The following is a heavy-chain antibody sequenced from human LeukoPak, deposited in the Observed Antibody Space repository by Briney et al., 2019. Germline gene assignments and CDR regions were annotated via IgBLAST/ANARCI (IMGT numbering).Heavy chain of an antibody. CDR2: INHSGST. CDR1: GGSFSGYY. V-gene: IGHV4-34*01. CDR3: ARGGYRGSSWYSTFNY. J-gene: IGHJ4*02. Sequence: SETLSLTCAVYGGSFSGYYWSWIRQPPGKGLEWIGEINHSGSTNYNPSLKSRVTIPVDTSKNQFSLKLSSVTAADTAVYYCARGGYRGSSWYSTFNYWGQGTLVTVSS. D-gene: IGHD6-13*01.